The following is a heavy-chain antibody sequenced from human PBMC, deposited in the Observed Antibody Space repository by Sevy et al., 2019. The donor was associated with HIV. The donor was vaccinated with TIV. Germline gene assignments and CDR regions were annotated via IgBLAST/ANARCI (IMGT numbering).Heavy chain of an antibody. D-gene: IGHD6-13*01. Sequence: GGSLRLSCAASGFTFSSYAMSWARQAPGKGLEWVSAISGSGGSTYYADSVKGRFTISRDNSKNTLYLQMNSLRAEDTAVYYCAKVQYSSSWYPNYYYGMDVWGQGTTVTVSS. V-gene: IGHV3-23*01. CDR1: GFTFSSYA. CDR3: AKVQYSSSWYPNYYYGMDV. J-gene: IGHJ6*02. CDR2: ISGSGGST.